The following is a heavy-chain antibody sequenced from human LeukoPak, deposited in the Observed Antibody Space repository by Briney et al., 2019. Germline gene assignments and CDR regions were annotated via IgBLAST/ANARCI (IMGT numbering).Heavy chain of an antibody. CDR3: ARPPQYYDSSGYPPGPNAFDI. J-gene: IGHJ3*02. D-gene: IGHD3-22*01. CDR1: GYSFTSYW. V-gene: IGHV5-51*01. Sequence: GESLKISCKGSGYSFTSYWIGWVRQMPGKGLEWMGIIYPGDSDTRYSPSFQGQVTISADKSISTTYLQWSSLRASDTAMYHCARPPQYYDSSGYPPGPNAFDIWGQGTMVTVSS. CDR2: IYPGDSDT.